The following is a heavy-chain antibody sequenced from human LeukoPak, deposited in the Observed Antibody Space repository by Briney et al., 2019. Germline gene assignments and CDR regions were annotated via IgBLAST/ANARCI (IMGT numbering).Heavy chain of an antibody. CDR2: VSSSSSYT. D-gene: IGHD4-23*01. CDR3: ARVYGGNRGYFDY. J-gene: IGHJ4*02. V-gene: IGHV3-11*05. CDR1: GFTFSDYY. Sequence: PGGSLRLSCAASGFTFSDYYMSWIRQAPGRGLEWVSYVSSSSSYTNYADSVRGRFTISRDNAKNSLYLQMNSLRVEDTAVYFCARVYGGNRGYFDYWGQGALVTVSS.